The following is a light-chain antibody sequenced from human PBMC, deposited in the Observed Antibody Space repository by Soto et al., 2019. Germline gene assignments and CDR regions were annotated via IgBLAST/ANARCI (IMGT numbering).Light chain of an antibody. Sequence: ENVLTQSPGTLSLSPGERATPSCRASQSVSSTYLAWYQQKPGQAPRLLIYGASNRATGIPDRFSGSGSGTDFTLTISRLEPEDFAVYYCQQYGSSPRTFGQGTKVDI. V-gene: IGKV3-20*01. CDR1: QSVSSTY. J-gene: IGKJ1*01. CDR2: GAS. CDR3: QQYGSSPRT.